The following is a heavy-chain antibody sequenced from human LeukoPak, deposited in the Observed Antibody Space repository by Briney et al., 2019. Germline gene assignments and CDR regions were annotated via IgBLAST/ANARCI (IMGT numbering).Heavy chain of an antibody. J-gene: IGHJ3*02. CDR3: ARDRLPNAFDI. Sequence: PGGSLRLSCAASGFTFSSYSMNWVRQAPGKGLEWVSSISSSSSYIYYADSVKGRFTISRDNAKNLLYLQMNSLRAEDTAVYYCARDRLPNAFDIWGQGTMVTVSS. V-gene: IGHV3-21*01. CDR1: GFTFSSYS. CDR2: ISSSSSYI.